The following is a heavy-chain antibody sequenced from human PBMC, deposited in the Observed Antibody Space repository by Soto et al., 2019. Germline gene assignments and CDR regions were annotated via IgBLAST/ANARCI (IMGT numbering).Heavy chain of an antibody. V-gene: IGHV3-53*01. CDR2: LYDVDGS. CDR3: ATWHEREHAYDV. CDR1: GLTISGKKY. J-gene: IGHJ3*01. D-gene: IGHD1-1*01. Sequence: DVQLVESGGGLIQPGESLRLSCAAFGLTISGKKYVAWVRQAPWKGLEWVSALYDVDGSFYSDSVNGRFTASSDSSKTTVYLQMNDLRPDDTAVYYCATWHEREHAYDVWGQGTTVTVSS.